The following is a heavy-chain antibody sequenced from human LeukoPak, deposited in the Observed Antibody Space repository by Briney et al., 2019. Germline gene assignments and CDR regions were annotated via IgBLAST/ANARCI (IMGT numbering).Heavy chain of an antibody. CDR1: GYTFTSYY. CDR3: ARVARYDFWSGYLNFDY. Sequence: ASVKVSCKASGYTFTSYYMHWVRQAPGQGLEWMGIINPGGGSTSYAQKFQDRVTMTRDTSTSTVYMELSSLRFEDTAVYYCARVARYDFWSGYLNFDYWGQGTLVTVSS. D-gene: IGHD3-3*01. V-gene: IGHV1-46*03. J-gene: IGHJ4*02. CDR2: INPGGGST.